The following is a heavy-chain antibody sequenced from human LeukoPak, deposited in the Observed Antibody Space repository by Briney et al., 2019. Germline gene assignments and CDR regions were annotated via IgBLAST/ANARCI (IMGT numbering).Heavy chain of an antibody. CDR3: ASRDIVVVVAATNTFNI. D-gene: IGHD2-15*01. Sequence: GASVKVSCKASGGTFNSYTISWVRHAPGQGLEWMGRIIPILGIANYAQKFQGRVTITADKSTSTAYMELSSPRSEDTAVYYCASRDIVVVVAATNTFNIWGQGTMVTVSS. J-gene: IGHJ3*02. CDR1: GGTFNSYT. V-gene: IGHV1-69*02. CDR2: IIPILGIA.